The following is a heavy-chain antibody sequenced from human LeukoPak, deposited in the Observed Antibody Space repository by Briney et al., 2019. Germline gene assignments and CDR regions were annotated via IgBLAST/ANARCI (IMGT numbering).Heavy chain of an antibody. V-gene: IGHV4-30-2*01. CDR3: ARDVTLGGSDD. D-gene: IGHD2-15*01. CDR2: IYHSGST. Sequence: SETLSLTCTVSGGSISSGGYYWSWIRQPPGKGLEWIGYIYHSGSTYYNPSLKSRVTISVDRSKNQFSLKLSSVTAADTAVYYCARDVTLGGSDDWGQGTLVTVSS. CDR1: GGSISSGGYY. J-gene: IGHJ4*02.